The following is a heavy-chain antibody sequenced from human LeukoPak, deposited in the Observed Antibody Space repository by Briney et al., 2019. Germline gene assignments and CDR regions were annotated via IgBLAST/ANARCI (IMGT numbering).Heavy chain of an antibody. V-gene: IGHV3-23*01. CDR3: AKVSCTSTSCYNGWFDP. Sequence: PGGSLRLSCAASGFTFSSYAMGWVRQAPGKGLEWVSGLSGSGSGGSTYYADSVKGRFTISRDNSKNTLYLQMNSLRAEDTAVYYCAKVSCTSTSCYNGWFDPWGQGTLVTVSS. CDR2: LSGSGSGGST. J-gene: IGHJ5*02. CDR1: GFTFSSYA. D-gene: IGHD2-2*02.